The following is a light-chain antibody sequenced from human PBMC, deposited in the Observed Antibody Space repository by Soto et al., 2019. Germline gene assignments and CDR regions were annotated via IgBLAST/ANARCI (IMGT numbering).Light chain of an antibody. J-gene: IGKJ1*01. V-gene: IGKV3-20*01. Sequence: EIVLTPSPDTLSLSPGERATLSCRASQSVGNNFLAWYQQKPGQAPTLLIYDASSRASGLPDRFSGSGSETDFTLTVSRLELEDFAVYFCNQYGTSPQTFGQGTKVEL. CDR2: DAS. CDR3: NQYGTSPQT. CDR1: QSVGNNF.